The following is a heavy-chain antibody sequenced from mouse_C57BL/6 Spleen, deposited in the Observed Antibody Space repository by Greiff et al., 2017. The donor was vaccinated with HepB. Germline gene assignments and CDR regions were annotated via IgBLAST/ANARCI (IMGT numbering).Heavy chain of an antibody. J-gene: IGHJ2*01. CDR2: IYPGDGDT. CDR3: ARWGGSTLDY. D-gene: IGHD1-1*01. CDR1: GYAFSSSW. Sequence: VQLQQSGPELVKPGASVKISCKASGYAFSSSWMNWVKQRPGKGLERIGRIYPGDGDTNYNGKFQGNATLTADKSSSTAYRQLSSLTSEDSAVYFCARWGGSTLDYWGQGTALTVSS. V-gene: IGHV1-82*01.